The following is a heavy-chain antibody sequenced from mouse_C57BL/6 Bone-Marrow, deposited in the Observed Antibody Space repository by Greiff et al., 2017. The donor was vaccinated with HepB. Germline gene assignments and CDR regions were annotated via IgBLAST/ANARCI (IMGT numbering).Heavy chain of an antibody. CDR2: IDPETGGT. D-gene: IGHD2-2*01. V-gene: IGHV1-15*01. CDR3: TRSPYGSWFAY. Sequence: QVQLQQSGAELVRPGASVTLSCKASGYTFTDYEMHWVKQTPVHGLEWIGAIDPETGGTAYNQKFKGKAILTADKSSSTAYMELRSLTSEDSAVYYCTRSPYGSWFAYWGQGTLVTVSA. CDR1: GYTFTDYE. J-gene: IGHJ3*01.